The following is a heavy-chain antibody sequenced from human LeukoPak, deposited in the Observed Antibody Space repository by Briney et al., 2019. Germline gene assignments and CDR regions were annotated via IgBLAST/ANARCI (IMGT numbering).Heavy chain of an antibody. V-gene: IGHV4-39*07. J-gene: IGHJ1*01. CDR1: GGSISSSSYY. CDR3: AREPYSGSYFEYFQH. CDR2: IYYSGST. Sequence: PSETLSLTCTVSGGSISSSSYYWGWIRQPPGKGLEWIGSIYYSGSTYYNPSLKSRVTISVDTSKNQFSLKLSSVTAADTAVYYCAREPYSGSYFEYFQHWGQGTLVTVSS. D-gene: IGHD1-26*01.